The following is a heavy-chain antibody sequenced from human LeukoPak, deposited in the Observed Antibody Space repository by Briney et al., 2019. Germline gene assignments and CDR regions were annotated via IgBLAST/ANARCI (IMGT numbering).Heavy chain of an antibody. CDR1: LGSISNSSYY. Sequence: SETLSLTRTVSLGSISNSSYYWGWIRQPPGKGLEWIGSIYYSGSTYYNPSLKSRVTISVDTSKKQFPLKLSSVTAADTAVYYCAGRPYYGDYGYFDLWGHGTLVTVSS. CDR2: IYYSGST. J-gene: IGHJ2*01. D-gene: IGHD4-17*01. V-gene: IGHV4-39*01. CDR3: AGRPYYGDYGYFDL.